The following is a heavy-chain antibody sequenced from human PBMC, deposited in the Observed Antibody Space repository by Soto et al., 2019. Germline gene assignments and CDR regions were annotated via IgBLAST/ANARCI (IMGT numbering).Heavy chain of an antibody. J-gene: IGHJ5*02. CDR3: ARGSKTMVRGVIST. CDR1: GGSFSGYY. CDR2: INHSGST. D-gene: IGHD3-10*01. Sequence: SETLSLTCAVYGGSFSGYYWSWIRQPPGKGLEWIGEINHSGSTNYNPSLKSRVTISVDTSKNQFSLKLSSVTAADTAVYYCARGSKTMVRGVISTWGQGTLVTVSS. V-gene: IGHV4-34*01.